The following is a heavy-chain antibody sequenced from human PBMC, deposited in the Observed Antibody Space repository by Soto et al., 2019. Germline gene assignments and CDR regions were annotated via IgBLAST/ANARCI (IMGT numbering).Heavy chain of an antibody. Sequence: GGSLRLSCAASGFTFSSYAMSWVRQAPGKGLEWVSAISGSGGSTYHADSVKGRFTISRDNSKNTLYLQMNSLRAEDTAVYYCAKFPIVVVVVAASPGDYYMDVWGKGTTVTVSS. J-gene: IGHJ6*03. CDR1: GFTFSSYA. CDR2: ISGSGGST. V-gene: IGHV3-23*01. CDR3: AKFPIVVVVVAASPGDYYMDV. D-gene: IGHD2-15*01.